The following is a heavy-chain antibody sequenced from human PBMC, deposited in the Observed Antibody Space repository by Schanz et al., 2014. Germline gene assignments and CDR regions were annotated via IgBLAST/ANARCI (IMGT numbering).Heavy chain of an antibody. J-gene: IGHJ3*02. Sequence: QVQLVQSWAEVKGPGASVKVSCKASGYSFTPFPIHWVRQAPGQRLEWMGIINLSGGSTNNAQKFQGRLTMTRDTSTSTVYMELRSLRSDDTALYYCTRGGYSYALSAFDIWGQGTMVTVSS. D-gene: IGHD5-18*01. CDR2: INLSGGST. CDR1: GYSFTPFP. CDR3: TRGGYSYALSAFDI. V-gene: IGHV1-46*01.